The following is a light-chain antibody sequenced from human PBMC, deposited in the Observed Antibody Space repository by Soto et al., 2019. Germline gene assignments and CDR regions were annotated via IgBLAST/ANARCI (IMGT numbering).Light chain of an antibody. J-gene: IGKJ2*01. Sequence: EIVLTQSPGTLSLSPGERATLSCRVSQSVSSSYLAWYQQKPGQAPRLLIYGASIRATGIPDRFSGSGSGTDFTLTISRLEPEDFAVYYCQQYGSSPRTFGQGTKLEIK. CDR1: QSVSSSY. CDR2: GAS. CDR3: QQYGSSPRT. V-gene: IGKV3-20*01.